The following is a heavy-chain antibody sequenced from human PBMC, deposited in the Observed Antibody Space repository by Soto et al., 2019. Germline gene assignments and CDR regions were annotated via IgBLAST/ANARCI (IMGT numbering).Heavy chain of an antibody. Sequence: QVQLQQWGAGLLKPSETLSLTCAVYGGSFSGYYWSWIRQPPGKGLEWIGEINHSGSTNYNPSLKSRVTISVDTSKNQFSLKLSSVTAADTAVYYCARVVTAPYYYYYYMDVWGKGTTVTVSS. CDR2: INHSGST. J-gene: IGHJ6*03. CDR3: ARVVTAPYYYYYYMDV. CDR1: GGSFSGYY. V-gene: IGHV4-34*01. D-gene: IGHD5-18*01.